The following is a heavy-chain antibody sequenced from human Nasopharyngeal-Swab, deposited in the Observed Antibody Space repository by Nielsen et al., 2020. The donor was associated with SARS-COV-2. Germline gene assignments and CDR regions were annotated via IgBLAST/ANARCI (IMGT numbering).Heavy chain of an antibody. CDR3: AREFRRAAAGRGNWFDP. CDR2: INHSGST. J-gene: IGHJ5*02. D-gene: IGHD6-13*01. Sequence: TLSLTCAVYGGSFSGYYWSWIRQPPGKGLEWIGEINHSGSTNYNPSLKSRVTISVDTSKNQFSLKLSSVTAADTAVYYCAREFRRAAAGRGNWFDPWGQGTLVTVSS. CDR1: GGSFSGYY. V-gene: IGHV4-34*01.